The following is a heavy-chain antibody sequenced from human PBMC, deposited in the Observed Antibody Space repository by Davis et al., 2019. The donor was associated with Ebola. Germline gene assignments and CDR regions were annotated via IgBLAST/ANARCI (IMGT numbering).Heavy chain of an antibody. D-gene: IGHD1-1*01. V-gene: IGHV1-18*04. CDR3: ARAQFPTTSDH. CDR1: GYTFTSYG. J-gene: IGHJ4*02. CDR2: ISTYNGNT. Sequence: ASVKVSCKTSGYTFTSYGITWLRQAPGQGLEWMGWISTYNGNTNYAHKLQGRVTMTTDTSTSTAYMEVGSLRSDDTAVYYCARAQFPTTSDHWGQGTLVTVSS.